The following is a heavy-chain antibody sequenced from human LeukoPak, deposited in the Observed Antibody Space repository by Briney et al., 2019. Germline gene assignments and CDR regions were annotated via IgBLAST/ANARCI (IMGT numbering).Heavy chain of an antibody. D-gene: IGHD1-26*01. CDR2: IYYSGST. J-gene: IGHJ4*02. V-gene: IGHV4-59*01. CDR1: GGSISSYY. CDR3: ARGPARSGSYLDY. Sequence: PSETLSLTCTVSGGSISSYYWSWIRQPPGKGLEWIGYIYYSGSTNYNPSLKSRVTISVDTSKNQFSLKLSSVTAADTAVYYCARGPARSGSYLDYWGQGTLVTVSS.